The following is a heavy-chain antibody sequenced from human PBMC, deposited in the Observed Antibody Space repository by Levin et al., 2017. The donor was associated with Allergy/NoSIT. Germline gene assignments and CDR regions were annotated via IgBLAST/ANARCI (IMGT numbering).Heavy chain of an antibody. CDR1: GFTFSSYW. CDR3: ARRYCSSTSCYVADYGMDV. V-gene: IGHV3-7*01. CDR2: IKQDGSEK. D-gene: IGHD2-2*01. Sequence: GGSLRLSCAASGFTFSSYWMSWVRQAPGKGLEWVANIKQDGSEKYYVDSVRGRFTISRDNAKNSLYLQMNSLRAEDTAVYYCARRYCSSTSCYVADYGMDVWGQGTTVTVSS. J-gene: IGHJ6*02.